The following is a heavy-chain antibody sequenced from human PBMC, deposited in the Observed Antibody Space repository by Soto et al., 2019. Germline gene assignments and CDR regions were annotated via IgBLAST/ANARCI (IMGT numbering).Heavy chain of an antibody. CDR3: ARGPFTLTRRRFDP. CDR2: INHSGST. CDR1: GGSFSGYY. J-gene: IGHJ5*02. D-gene: IGHD6-25*01. V-gene: IGHV4-34*01. Sequence: SETLSLTCAVYGGSFSGYYWSWIRQPPGKGLEWIGEINHSGSTNYNPSLKSRVTISVDTSKNQFSLKLSSVTAADTAVYYCARGPFTLTRRRFDPWGQGTVVTVSS.